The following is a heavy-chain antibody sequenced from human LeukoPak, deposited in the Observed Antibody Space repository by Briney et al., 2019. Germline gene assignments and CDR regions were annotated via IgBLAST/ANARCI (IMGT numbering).Heavy chain of an antibody. V-gene: IGHV3-30*04. CDR2: ISYDGSNK. CDR1: GFTFSSYA. D-gene: IGHD1/OR15-1a*01. J-gene: IGHJ3*02. CDR3: ASPYQTSGAFDI. Sequence: GGSLRLSCAASGFTFSSYAMHWVRQAPGKGLEWVAVISYDGSNKYYADSVKGRFTISRDNSKNTLYLQMNSLRAEDTAVYYCASPYQTSGAFDIWGQGTMVTVSS.